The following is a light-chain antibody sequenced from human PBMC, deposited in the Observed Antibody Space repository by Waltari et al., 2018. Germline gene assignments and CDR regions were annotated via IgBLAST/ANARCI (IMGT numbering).Light chain of an antibody. CDR2: DGS. CDR3: QQYGSSPLT. Sequence: VLTQSPATLSLSPGETATLSCGASQSVTNYYLAWYQHKPGLAPRLLIYDGSARATGTPDRFRGTGSGTVFTLTISRLEPEDCAVYYCQQYGSSPLTFGGGTKVEIK. V-gene: IGKV3D-20*01. J-gene: IGKJ4*01. CDR1: QSVTNYY.